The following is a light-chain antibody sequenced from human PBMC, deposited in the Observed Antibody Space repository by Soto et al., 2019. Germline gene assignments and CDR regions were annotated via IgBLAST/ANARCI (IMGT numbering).Light chain of an antibody. CDR3: AAWDDTLNAVV. Sequence: QSVLTQPPSASGTPGQRVTISCSGSSSNIGTNAVNWYQQFPGAAPKLLIYHGSQRPSGVPGRFSGSKSGTSASLAIGGLQSEDGADYFCAAWDDTLNAVVFGGGTQLTVL. J-gene: IGLJ2*01. CDR2: HGS. V-gene: IGLV1-44*01. CDR1: SSNIGTNA.